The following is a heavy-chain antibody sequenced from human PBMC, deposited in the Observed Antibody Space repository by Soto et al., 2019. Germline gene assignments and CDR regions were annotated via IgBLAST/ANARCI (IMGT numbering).Heavy chain of an antibody. CDR1: GFIFSTYA. J-gene: IGHJ4*02. D-gene: IGHD7-27*01. CDR2: ISGSGETT. V-gene: IGHV3-23*01. CDR3: AKDTVVTGTTKY. Sequence: EVQLLESGGDLVQPGGSLRLSCTASGFIFSTYAMSWVRQAPGKGLEWVSGISGSGETTYYADSVKGRFTTSRDNSKNTLLLQLNSLRVEDTATYYCAKDTVVTGTTKYWGQGTLVLVSS.